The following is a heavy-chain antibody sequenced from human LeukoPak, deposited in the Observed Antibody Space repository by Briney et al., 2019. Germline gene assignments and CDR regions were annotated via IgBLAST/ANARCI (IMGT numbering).Heavy chain of an antibody. D-gene: IGHD3-3*01. CDR2: IYYSGST. Sequence: SQTLSLTCTVSGGSISSGGYYWSWIRQHPGKGLEWIGYIYYSGSTYYNPSPKSRVTISVDTSKNQFSLKLSSVTAADTAVYYCARNLRFLEWFPSWFDPWGQGTLVTVSS. V-gene: IGHV4-31*03. J-gene: IGHJ5*02. CDR1: GGSISSGGYY. CDR3: ARNLRFLEWFPSWFDP.